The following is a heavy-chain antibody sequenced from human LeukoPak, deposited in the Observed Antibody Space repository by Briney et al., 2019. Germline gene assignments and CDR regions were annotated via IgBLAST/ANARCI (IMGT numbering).Heavy chain of an antibody. CDR3: ARGLWRRWLN. CDR2: INHSGST. CDR1: GGSFSGYY. Sequence: PSETLSLTCAVSGGSFSGYYWSWIRQPPGKGLEWIGEINHSGSTNYNPSLKSRVTISVDTSKNQFSLKLSSVTAADTAVYYCARGLWRRWLNWGQGTLVTVSS. J-gene: IGHJ4*02. V-gene: IGHV4-34*01. D-gene: IGHD4-23*01.